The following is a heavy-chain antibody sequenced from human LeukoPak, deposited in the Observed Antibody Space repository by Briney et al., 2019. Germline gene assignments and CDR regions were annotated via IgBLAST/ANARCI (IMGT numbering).Heavy chain of an antibody. J-gene: IGHJ4*02. Sequence: PGGSLRLSCAASGFTFSSYYMSWIRQAPGKGLEWVSYISRSDNTIYYADSVRGRFTISRDNAKNSLYLQMNSLRAEDTAVYYCASGAGTYPKPFDYWGQGTLVTVSS. CDR3: ASGAGTYPKPFDY. V-gene: IGHV3-11*01. CDR2: ISRSDNTI. CDR1: GFTFSSYY. D-gene: IGHD3-10*01.